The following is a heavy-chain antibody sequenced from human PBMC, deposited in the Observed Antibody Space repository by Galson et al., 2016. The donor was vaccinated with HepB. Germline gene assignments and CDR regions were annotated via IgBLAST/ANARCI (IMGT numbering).Heavy chain of an antibody. V-gene: IGHV3-21*01. CDR2: IGTGSAYL. J-gene: IGHJ4*02. CDR3: VGRFDY. D-gene: IGHD3-10*01. Sequence: VRQAPGSGLEWVSSIGTGSAYLYYADSVKGRFTISRDNAKSSLYLQMDSLRVEDTAVYYCVGRFDYWGQGTLVTVSS.